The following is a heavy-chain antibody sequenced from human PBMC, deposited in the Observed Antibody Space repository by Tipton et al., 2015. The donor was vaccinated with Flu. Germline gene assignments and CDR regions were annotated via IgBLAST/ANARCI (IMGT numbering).Heavy chain of an antibody. Sequence: SLRLSCTASGFTVGNHYMSWVRQATGKGLEWVARIYVIGRTYYADSVKGRFNIYREKSMNTLYLQRNSLGVYDTATYYWVGEGLVTHIKLDYWGPGTRVTVS. D-gene: IGHD2-21*02. CDR2: IYVIGRT. V-gene: IGHV3-53*05. CDR3: VGEGLVTHIKLDY. J-gene: IGHJ4*02. CDR1: GFTVGNHY.